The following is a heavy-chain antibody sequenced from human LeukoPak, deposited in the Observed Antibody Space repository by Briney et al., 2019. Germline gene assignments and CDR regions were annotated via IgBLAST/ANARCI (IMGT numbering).Heavy chain of an antibody. V-gene: IGHV4-4*07. CDR1: GGSISSYY. CDR2: IYTSGST. CDR3: ARAPGRYCSSTSCSNWFDP. Sequence: SETLSLTCTVSGGSISSYYWSWIRQPAGKGLEWIGRIYTSGSTNYNPSLQSRVTMSVDTSKNQFSLRLGSVTAADTAVYCCARAPGRYCSSTSCSNWFDPWGQGTLVNVSS. J-gene: IGHJ5*02. D-gene: IGHD2-2*01.